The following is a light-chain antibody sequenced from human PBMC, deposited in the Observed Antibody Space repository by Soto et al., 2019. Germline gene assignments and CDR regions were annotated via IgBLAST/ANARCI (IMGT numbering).Light chain of an antibody. CDR2: EGS. CDR1: SSDVGSYNL. J-gene: IGLJ1*01. CDR3: CSYAGSHYV. V-gene: IGLV2-23*01. Sequence: QSALTQPASVSGSPGQSITISCTGTSSDVGSYNLVSWYQQHPGKAPKLMIYEGSKRPSGVSNRFSGSKSGNTASLTISGFQAEDEADYYCCSYAGSHYVFGTGTKLTVL.